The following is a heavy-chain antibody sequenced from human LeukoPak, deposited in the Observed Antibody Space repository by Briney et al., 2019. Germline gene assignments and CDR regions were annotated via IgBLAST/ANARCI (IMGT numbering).Heavy chain of an antibody. D-gene: IGHD6-19*01. Sequence: GRSLRLSCAASGFTFSSYGMHWVRQAPGKRLEWVAVISYDGSNKYYADSVKGRFTISRDNSKNTLYLQMNSLRAEDTAVYYCARGGWYTDYWGQGTLVTVSS. J-gene: IGHJ4*02. V-gene: IGHV3-30*03. CDR3: ARGGWYTDY. CDR1: GFTFSSYG. CDR2: ISYDGSNK.